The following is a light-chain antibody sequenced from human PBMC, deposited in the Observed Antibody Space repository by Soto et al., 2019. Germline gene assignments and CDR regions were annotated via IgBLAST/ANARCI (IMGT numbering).Light chain of an antibody. Sequence: DIVMTQSPDSLAVSLGERATINCKSSQSVLYSSNNKNYLAWYQQKSGQPPKLLIYWASTRESGVPDRFSGSGSGTDFTLTISSLQAEDVAVYYCHQYYSTLYTFGQGTKLEIK. CDR2: WAS. CDR3: HQYYSTLYT. J-gene: IGKJ2*01. CDR1: QSVLYSSNNKNY. V-gene: IGKV4-1*01.